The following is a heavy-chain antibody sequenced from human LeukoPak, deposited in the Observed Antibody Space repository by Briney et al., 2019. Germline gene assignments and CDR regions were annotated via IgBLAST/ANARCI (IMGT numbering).Heavy chain of an antibody. D-gene: IGHD2-2*01. Sequence: GGSLRLSCAASGFTVSSNYMSWVRQAPGKGLEWVSVIYSGGSTYYADSVKGRFTISRDNPKNTLYLQMNSLRAEDTAVYYCARDRIVVVPAAPGYYYYGMDVWGQGTTVTVSS. CDR3: ARDRIVVVPAAPGYYYYGMDV. CDR1: GFTVSSNY. V-gene: IGHV3-66*01. CDR2: IYSGGST. J-gene: IGHJ6*02.